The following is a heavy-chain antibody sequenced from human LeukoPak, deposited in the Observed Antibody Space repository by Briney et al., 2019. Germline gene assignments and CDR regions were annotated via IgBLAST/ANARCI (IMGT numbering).Heavy chain of an antibody. Sequence: SETLSLTCAVSGYSISSGYYWGWIRQPPGKGLEWIGSIYHSGSTYYNPSLKGRVTISVDTSKNQFSLKLSSVTAADTAVYYCVSGGWFNFDYWGQGTLVTVSS. CDR1: GYSISSGYY. CDR3: VSGGWFNFDY. J-gene: IGHJ4*02. D-gene: IGHD2-15*01. V-gene: IGHV4-38-2*01. CDR2: IYHSGST.